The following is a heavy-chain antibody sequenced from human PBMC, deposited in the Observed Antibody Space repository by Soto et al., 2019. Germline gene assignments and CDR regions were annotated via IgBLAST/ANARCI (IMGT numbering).Heavy chain of an antibody. Sequence: ASVKVSCKASGYTFTSYDINWVRQATGQGLEWMGWMNPNSGNTGYAQKFQGRVTMTRNTSISTAYMELSNLRSEDTAVYYCARGPVWFGELFYYYYGMDVWGQGTTVTVSS. J-gene: IGHJ6*02. D-gene: IGHD3-10*01. CDR3: ARGPVWFGELFYYYYGMDV. V-gene: IGHV1-8*01. CDR1: GYTFTSYD. CDR2: MNPNSGNT.